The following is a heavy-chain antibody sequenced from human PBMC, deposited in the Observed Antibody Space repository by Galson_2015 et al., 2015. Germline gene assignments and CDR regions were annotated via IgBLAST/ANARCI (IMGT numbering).Heavy chain of an antibody. Sequence: SETLSLTCAVSGYSISSGYYWGWIRQPPGKGLEWIGSIYHSGSTYYNPSLKSRVIISVDTSRNQFSLKLSSVTAADTAVYYCKIVPAQGYEYYYYMDVWGKGTTVTVSS. CDR2: IYHSGST. J-gene: IGHJ6*03. V-gene: IGHV4-38-2*01. CDR1: GYSISSGYY. CDR3: KIVPAQGYEYYYYMDV. D-gene: IGHD2-2*01.